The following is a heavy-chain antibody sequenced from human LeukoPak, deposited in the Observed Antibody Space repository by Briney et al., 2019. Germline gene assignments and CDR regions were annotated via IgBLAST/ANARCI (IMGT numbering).Heavy chain of an antibody. CDR3: ARGLTYYDILTGYDDHSYGMDV. CDR1: GYTFTSYD. V-gene: IGHV1-8*01. Sequence: GASVTVSCKASGYTFTSYDINWVRQATGQGLEWMGWMNPNSGNTGYAQKFQGRVTMTRNTSISTAYMELSSLRSEDTAVYYCARGLTYYDILTGYDDHSYGMDVWGQGTTVTVSS. J-gene: IGHJ6*02. D-gene: IGHD3-9*01. CDR2: MNPNSGNT.